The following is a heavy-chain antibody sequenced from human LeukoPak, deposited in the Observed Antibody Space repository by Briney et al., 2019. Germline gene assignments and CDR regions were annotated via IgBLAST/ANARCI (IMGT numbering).Heavy chain of an antibody. J-gene: IGHJ4*02. CDR1: GYTFTGYY. Sequence: AASVKASCKASGYTFTGYYMHWVRQAPGQGLEWMGWINPNSGGTNYAQKFQGRVTMTRDTSISTAYMELSRLRSDDTAVYYCARDLRFLEWLPFDYWGQGTLVTVSS. CDR2: INPNSGGT. CDR3: ARDLRFLEWLPFDY. D-gene: IGHD3-3*01. V-gene: IGHV1-2*02.